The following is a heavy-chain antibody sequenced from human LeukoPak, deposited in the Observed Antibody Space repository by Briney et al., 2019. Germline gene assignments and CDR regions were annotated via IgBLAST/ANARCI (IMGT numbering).Heavy chain of an antibody. D-gene: IGHD2-2*02. J-gene: IGHJ5*02. V-gene: IGHV3-23*01. Sequence: GGSLRLSCAASGFTFSSYAMSWVRQAPGKGLEWVSAISGSGGSTYYADSVKGRFTISRDNSKNTLYLQMNSLRAEDTAVYYCAKVSGECSSTSCYTAKWFDPWGQGTLVTVSS. CDR2: ISGSGGST. CDR3: AKVSGECSSTSCYTAKWFDP. CDR1: GFTFSSYA.